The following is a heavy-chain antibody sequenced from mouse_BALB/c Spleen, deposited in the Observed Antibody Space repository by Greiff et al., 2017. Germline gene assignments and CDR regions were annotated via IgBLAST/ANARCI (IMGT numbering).Heavy chain of an antibody. J-gene: IGHJ2*01. CDR3: TIYYGNYGGGFFDY. D-gene: IGHD2-1*01. CDR1: GYTFTSYT. Sequence: VKLVESGPELVKPGASVKISCKASGYTFTSYTMHWVKQRPGQGLEWIGYINPSSGYTEYNQKFKDKTTLTADKSSSTAYMQLSSLTSEDSAVYYCTIYYGNYGGGFFDYWGQGTTLTVSS. V-gene: IGHV1-4*02. CDR2: INPSSGYT.